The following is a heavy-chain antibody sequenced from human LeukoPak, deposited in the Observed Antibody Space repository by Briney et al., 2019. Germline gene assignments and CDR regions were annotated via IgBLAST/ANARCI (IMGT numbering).Heavy chain of an antibody. V-gene: IGHV3-21*01. Sequence: PGRSLRLSCAASGFTFSSYGMHSVRRAPGKGLEWVSSISGSSSYIYYADSVKGRFTISRDNAKNSLYLQMNSLRAEDTAVYYCARYSRWDYWGQGTLVTVSS. D-gene: IGHD2-21*01. CDR3: ARYSRWDY. J-gene: IGHJ4*02. CDR1: GFTFSSYG. CDR2: ISGSSSYI.